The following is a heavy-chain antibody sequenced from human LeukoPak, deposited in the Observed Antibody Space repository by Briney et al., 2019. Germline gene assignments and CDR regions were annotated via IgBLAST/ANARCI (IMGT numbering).Heavy chain of an antibody. Sequence: GGSLRLSCAAPGFTFSSYAMSWVRQAPGKGLEWVSAISGSGGSTYYADSVKGRFTISRDNSKNTLYLQMNSLRAEDTAVYYCAKTVRGVIAPSDYWGQGTLITVSS. CDR1: GFTFSSYA. V-gene: IGHV3-23*01. CDR2: ISGSGGST. CDR3: AKTVRGVIAPSDY. D-gene: IGHD3-10*01. J-gene: IGHJ4*02.